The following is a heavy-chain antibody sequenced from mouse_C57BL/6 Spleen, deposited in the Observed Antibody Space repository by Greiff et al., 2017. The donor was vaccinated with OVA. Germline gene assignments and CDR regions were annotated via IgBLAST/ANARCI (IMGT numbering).Heavy chain of an antibody. CDR1: GFTFSSYA. CDR3: ARDWRYFDY. Sequence: EVHLVESGGGLVKPGGSLKLSCAASGFTFSSYAMSWVRQTPEKRLEWVATISDGGSYTYYPDNVKGRFTISRDNAKNNLYLQMSHLKSEDTAMYYCARDWRYFDYWGQGTTLTVSS. V-gene: IGHV5-4*01. CDR2: ISDGGSYT. J-gene: IGHJ2*01.